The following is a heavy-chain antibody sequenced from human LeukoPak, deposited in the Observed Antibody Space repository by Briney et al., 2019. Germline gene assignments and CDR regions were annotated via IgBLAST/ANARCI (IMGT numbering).Heavy chain of an antibody. CDR3: ARENTGYYYYGMDV. D-gene: IGHD1-14*01. CDR2: IYDSGST. V-gene: IGHV4-59*01. J-gene: IGHJ6*02. CDR1: GGSISGYY. Sequence: SETLSLTCTVSGGSISGYYWSWIRQPPEKGLEWIGYIYDSGSTNYNPSLKSRVTISVDTSKNQFSLKLSSVTAADTAVYYCARENTGYYYYGMDVWGQGTTVTVSS.